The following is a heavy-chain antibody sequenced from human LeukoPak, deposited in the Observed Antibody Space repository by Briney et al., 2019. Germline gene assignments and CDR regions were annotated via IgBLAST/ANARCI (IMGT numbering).Heavy chain of an antibody. J-gene: IGHJ6*03. CDR2: IYYSGST. D-gene: IGHD2-15*01. CDR1: GGSISSGDYY. Sequence: PSETLSLTRTVSGGSISSGDYYWSWIRQPPGKGLEWIGYIYYSGSTYYNPSLKSRVTISVDTSKNQFSLKLSSVTAADTAVYYCARQDSYYYYYYMDVWGKGTTVTVSS. CDR3: ARQDSYYYYYYMDV. V-gene: IGHV4-30-4*08.